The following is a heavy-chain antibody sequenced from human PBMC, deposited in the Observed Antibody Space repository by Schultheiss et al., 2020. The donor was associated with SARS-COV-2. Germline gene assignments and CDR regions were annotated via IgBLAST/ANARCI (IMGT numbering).Heavy chain of an antibody. D-gene: IGHD6-19*01. CDR2: IYYSGST. V-gene: IGHV4-31*03. Sequence: LRLSCTVSGGSISSGGYYWSWIRQHPGKGLEWIGYIYYSGSTYYNPSLKSRVTISIDTSKNQFSLKLSSVTAADTAVYYCARAVAGTRFDPWGPGTLVTVSS. CDR3: ARAVAGTRFDP. J-gene: IGHJ5*02. CDR1: GGSISSGGYY.